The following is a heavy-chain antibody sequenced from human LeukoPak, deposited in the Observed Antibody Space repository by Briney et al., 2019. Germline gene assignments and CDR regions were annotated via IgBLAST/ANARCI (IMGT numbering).Heavy chain of an antibody. Sequence: ASVKVSCKASGYTFISYNIHWVRQAPGQGLEWVGIIHLTGGSTSYAQKFQGRVTMTWDTSTRTVYMELSSLGSEDTAMYYCARDRSGYYAFDYWGQGTLVTVSS. V-gene: IGHV1-46*01. D-gene: IGHD3-22*01. CDR1: GYTFISYN. CDR3: ARDRSGYYAFDY. J-gene: IGHJ4*02. CDR2: IHLTGGST.